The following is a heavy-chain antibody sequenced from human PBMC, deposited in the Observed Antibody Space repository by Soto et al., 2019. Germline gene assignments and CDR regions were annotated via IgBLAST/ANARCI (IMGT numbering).Heavy chain of an antibody. CDR1: GASISSYY. D-gene: IGHD2-15*01. J-gene: IGHJ6*02. Sequence: QVQLQESGPGLVKPSETLSLTCTVSGASISSYYWSWIRQPPGKGLEWIGYIYYSGSTNYNPSLKSRVTISVDTSKNKFSLRLSSVTAADTAVYHCARQMFIGGMDVWGQGTTVTVSS. V-gene: IGHV4-59*08. CDR3: ARQMFIGGMDV. CDR2: IYYSGST.